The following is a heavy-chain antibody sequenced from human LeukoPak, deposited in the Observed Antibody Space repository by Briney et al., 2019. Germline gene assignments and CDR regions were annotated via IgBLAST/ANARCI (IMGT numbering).Heavy chain of an antibody. V-gene: IGHV4-59*01. CDR1: GGSISSYY. J-gene: IGHJ6*03. CDR3: ARGCPRVPAAIAGAPPQHYYYYMDV. CDR2: IYYSGST. D-gene: IGHD2-2*01. Sequence: SETLSLTCTVSGGSISSYYWSWIRQPPGKGLEWIGYIYYSGSTNYNPSLKSRVTISVDTSKNQFSLKLSSVTAADTAVYYCARGCPRVPAAIAGAPPQHYYYYMDVWGKGTTVTVSS.